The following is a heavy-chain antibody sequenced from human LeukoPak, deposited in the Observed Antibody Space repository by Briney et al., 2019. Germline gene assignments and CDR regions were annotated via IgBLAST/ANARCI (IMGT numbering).Heavy chain of an antibody. CDR2: IYHSGST. J-gene: IGHJ5*02. CDR3: ARQGRGSSYYWFDP. Sequence: SETLPLTCAVSGYSISSGYYWDWIRQPPGKGLEWIGSIYHSGSTYYNPFLRSRVTISVDTSKNQFSLKLNSVTAADTAVYYCARQGRGSSYYWFDPWGQGTLVTVSS. D-gene: IGHD6-6*01. CDR1: GYSISSGYY. V-gene: IGHV4-38-2*01.